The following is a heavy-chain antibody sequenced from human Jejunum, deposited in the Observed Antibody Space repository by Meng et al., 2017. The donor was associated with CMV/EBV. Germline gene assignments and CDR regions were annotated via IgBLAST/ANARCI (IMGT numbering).Heavy chain of an antibody. CDR1: GFPFTPYS. CDR2: ISYDGIIE. D-gene: IGHD2-2*02. Sequence: GFPFTPYSMHWVRQAPGKGLEWVAVISYDGIIEYYTDSVKGRFTISRDNSKNTLYLQMNSLRGDDTAFYYCARGRVSYTTWSPQAFWGQGTLVTVSS. J-gene: IGHJ4*02. V-gene: IGHV3-30-3*01. CDR3: ARGRVSYTTWSPQAF.